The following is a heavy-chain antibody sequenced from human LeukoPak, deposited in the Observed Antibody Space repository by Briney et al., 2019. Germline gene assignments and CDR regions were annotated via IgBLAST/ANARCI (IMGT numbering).Heavy chain of an antibody. Sequence: SETLSLTCTVSVGSISSYYWGWIPQPPGKGREWSGNIYYSGSTYYNPSLKSRGTLSLGTSKNHFSLKLRSVTAADTAVYYCARDEGARDGYSSFAYWGQGTLAT. J-gene: IGHJ4*02. V-gene: IGHV4-39*07. CDR3: ARDEGARDGYSSFAY. CDR1: VGSISSYY. CDR2: IYYSGST. D-gene: IGHD5-24*01.